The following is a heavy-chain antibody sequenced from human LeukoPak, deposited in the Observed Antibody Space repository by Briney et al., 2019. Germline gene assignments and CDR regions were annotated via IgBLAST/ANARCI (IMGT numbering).Heavy chain of an antibody. CDR3: ARGLQYHEPLYFDS. V-gene: IGHV3-21*06. Sequence: GGSLRLSCAASGFTFSTYTMNWVRQAPGKGLEWVSSISVGSTYISYPDSVKGRFTTSRDNAKNSLYLQVNSLRDEDSAVYYCARGLQYHEPLYFDSWGQGTLVTVSS. D-gene: IGHD4-11*01. CDR1: GFTFSTYT. J-gene: IGHJ4*02. CDR2: ISVGSTYI.